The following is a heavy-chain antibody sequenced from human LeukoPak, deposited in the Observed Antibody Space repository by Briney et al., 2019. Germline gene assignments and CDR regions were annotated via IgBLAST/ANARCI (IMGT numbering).Heavy chain of an antibody. D-gene: IGHD6-13*01. CDR3: ARHVPKRGIAAAGSPGWFDP. J-gene: IGHJ5*02. Sequence: PSETLSLTCTVSGGSIRNYYWGWIRQPPGKGLEWIGSIYYSGSTYYNPSLKSRVTISVDTSKNQFSLKLNSVTAADTAVYYCARHVPKRGIAAAGSPGWFDPWGQGTLVTVSS. V-gene: IGHV4-39*01. CDR2: IYYSGST. CDR1: GGSIRNYY.